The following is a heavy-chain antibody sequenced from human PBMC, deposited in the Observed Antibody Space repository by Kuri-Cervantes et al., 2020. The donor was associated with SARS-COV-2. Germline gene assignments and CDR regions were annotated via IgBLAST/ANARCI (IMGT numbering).Heavy chain of an antibody. J-gene: IGHJ4*02. CDR2: ISSNGGST. Sequence: GGSLRLSCVASGFIFSTYGMHWVRQAPGKGLEYVSAISSNGGSTYYADSVKGRFTISRDNSKNTLYLQMSSLRAEDTAVYYCVKAPEGPDDYWGQGTLVTVSS. CDR3: VKAPEGPDDY. V-gene: IGHV3-64D*06. CDR1: GFIFSTYG.